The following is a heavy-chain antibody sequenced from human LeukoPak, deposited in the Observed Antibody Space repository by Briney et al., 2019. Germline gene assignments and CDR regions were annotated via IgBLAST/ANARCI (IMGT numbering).Heavy chain of an antibody. Sequence: ASVKVSCKASGYTFTSYGISWVRQAPGLGLEWMGWISAYNGNTNYAQKLQGRVTMTTDTSTSTAYMELRSLRSDDTAVYYCARETFKEYYDFWSDTDYWGQGTLVTVSS. V-gene: IGHV1-18*01. CDR3: ARETFKEYYDFWSDTDY. D-gene: IGHD3-3*01. J-gene: IGHJ4*02. CDR2: ISAYNGNT. CDR1: GYTFTSYG.